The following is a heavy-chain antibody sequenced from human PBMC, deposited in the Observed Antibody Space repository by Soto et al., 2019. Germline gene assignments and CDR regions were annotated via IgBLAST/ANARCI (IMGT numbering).Heavy chain of an antibody. CDR3: AKIGSSSSVSLPLVLLDY. J-gene: IGHJ4*02. V-gene: IGHV3-23*01. Sequence: GGSLKLSGAPSGFTFSSYPLSWVRQPPGKGREWVSAIPGSGTSTYYAGSVKGRFTISRDNSKNTLYLQMNSLRVEDTAVYYCAKIGSSSSVSLPLVLLDYWGQGALVTVSS. CDR1: GFTFSSYP. D-gene: IGHD6-6*01. CDR2: IPGSGTST.